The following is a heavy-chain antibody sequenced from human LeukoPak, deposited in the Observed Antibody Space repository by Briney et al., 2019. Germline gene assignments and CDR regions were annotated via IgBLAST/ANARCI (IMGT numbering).Heavy chain of an antibody. Sequence: GGSLRLSCAASGFTFSSYAMSWVRQAPGKGLEWVSGISGSGASTYYADSVRGRFTISRDNSKNTLHLQMNRLRAEDTAVYYCANDGSGRRSFDPWGQGTLVTVSS. CDR2: ISGSGAST. CDR1: GFTFSSYA. D-gene: IGHD3-10*01. CDR3: ANDGSGRRSFDP. J-gene: IGHJ5*02. V-gene: IGHV3-23*01.